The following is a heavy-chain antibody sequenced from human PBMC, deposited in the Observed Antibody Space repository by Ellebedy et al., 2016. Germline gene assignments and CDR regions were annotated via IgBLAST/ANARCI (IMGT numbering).Heavy chain of an antibody. D-gene: IGHD3-10*01. CDR3: ARDLWVGELPYAMDA. CDR1: GYSFSTYG. Sequence: GESLKISCAASGYSFSTYGMHWVRQAPGKGLEWVAVLGYDGRNKYYAESVKGRFTISRDNSKNTVYLQMKSLRAEDTAVYYCARDLWVGELPYAMDAWGQGTTVTVSS. V-gene: IGHV3-33*01. J-gene: IGHJ6*02. CDR2: LGYDGRNK.